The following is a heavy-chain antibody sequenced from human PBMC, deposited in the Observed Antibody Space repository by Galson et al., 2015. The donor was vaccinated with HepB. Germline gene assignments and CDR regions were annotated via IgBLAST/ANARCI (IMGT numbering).Heavy chain of an antibody. CDR1: GYTLTELS. Sequence: SVKVSCKVSGYTLTELSMHWVRQAPGKGLEWMGGFDPEDGETIYAQKFQGRVTITADKSTSTAYMELSSLRSEDAAVYYCARGGDIVVVPAAIEGRSEYFQHWGQGTLVTVSS. D-gene: IGHD2-2*01. CDR2: FDPEDGET. CDR3: ARGGDIVVVPAAIEGRSEYFQH. V-gene: IGHV1-24*01. J-gene: IGHJ1*01.